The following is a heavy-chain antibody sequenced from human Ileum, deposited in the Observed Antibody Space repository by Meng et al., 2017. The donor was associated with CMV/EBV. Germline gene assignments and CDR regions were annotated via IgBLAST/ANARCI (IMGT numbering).Heavy chain of an antibody. Sequence: GESLKISCAASGFTFSSYWMSWGRQAPGKGLEWVANIKQDGSEKYYVDSVKGRFTISRDNAKNSLYLQMNSLRAEDTAVYYCARDLVTYGMDVWGQGTTVTVSS. CDR1: GFTFSSYW. V-gene: IGHV3-7*01. J-gene: IGHJ6*02. CDR3: ARDLVTYGMDV. CDR2: IKQDGSEK. D-gene: IGHD2/OR15-2a*01.